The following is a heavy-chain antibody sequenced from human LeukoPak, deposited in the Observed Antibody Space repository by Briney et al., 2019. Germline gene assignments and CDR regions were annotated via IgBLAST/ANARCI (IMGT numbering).Heavy chain of an antibody. CDR1: GLTFSSYA. D-gene: IGHD3-22*01. J-gene: IGHJ4*02. V-gene: IGHV3-64D*09. CDR3: VKDDSYYYDSSGRDN. CDR2: IRSNGGST. Sequence: GGSLRLSCSASGLTFSSYAMHWVRQAPGKGLEYVSAIRSNGGSTYYADSVKGRFTTSRDNSKNTLYLQMSSLRAEDSAVYYCVKDDSYYYDSSGRDNWGQGNLVTVSS.